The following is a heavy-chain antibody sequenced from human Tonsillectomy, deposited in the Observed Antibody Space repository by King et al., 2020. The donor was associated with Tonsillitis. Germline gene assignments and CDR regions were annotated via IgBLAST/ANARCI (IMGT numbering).Heavy chain of an antibody. CDR1: GYTLTELS. D-gene: IGHD1-1*01. J-gene: IGHJ6*03. Sequence: QLVQSGAEVKKPGASVKVSCKVSGYTLTELSIHWVRQAPGKGLEWMGGFDPEDGETIYAQKFQGRVTVTEDTSTDTAYMELSSLRSEDTAVYYCATVSLGNYYYYYYMDVWGKGTTVTVSS. CDR3: ATVSLGNYYYYYYMDV. V-gene: IGHV1-24*01. CDR2: FDPEDGET.